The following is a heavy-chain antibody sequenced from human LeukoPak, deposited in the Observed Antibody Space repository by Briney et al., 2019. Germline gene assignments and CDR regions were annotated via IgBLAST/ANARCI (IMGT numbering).Heavy chain of an antibody. CDR2: ISAYNGNT. Sequence: ASVKVSCKASGYTFTSYGISWVRQAPGQGLEWMGWISAYNGNTNYAQKLQGRVTMTTDTSTSTAYMELRSLRSDDTAVYYCARDYEQQLVPDYYYYGMDVWGQGTTVTVSS. V-gene: IGHV1-18*01. CDR1: GYTFTSYG. J-gene: IGHJ6*02. CDR3: ARDYEQQLVPDYYYYGMDV. D-gene: IGHD6-13*01.